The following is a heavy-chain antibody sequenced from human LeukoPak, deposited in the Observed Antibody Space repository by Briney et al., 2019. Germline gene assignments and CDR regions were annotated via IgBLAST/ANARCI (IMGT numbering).Heavy chain of an antibody. D-gene: IGHD4-17*01. V-gene: IGHV4-59*01. CDR3: ARVRASYGDYGAYYFDY. CDR1: GGSISSYY. CDR2: IYYSGST. Sequence: SETLSLTCTVSGGSISSYYWSWIRQPPGKGLEWIGYIYYSGSTNYNPSLKSRVTISVDTSKNQFSLKLSSATAADTAVYYCARVRASYGDYGAYYFDYWGQGTLVTVSS. J-gene: IGHJ4*02.